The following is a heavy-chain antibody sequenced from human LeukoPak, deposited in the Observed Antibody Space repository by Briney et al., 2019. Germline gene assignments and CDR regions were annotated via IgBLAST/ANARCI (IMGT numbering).Heavy chain of an antibody. V-gene: IGHV1-46*01. J-gene: IGHJ4*02. CDR2: INPSGGST. CDR3: TQYSSSYRSFDY. Sequence: GASVTVSCKASGYTFTSYYMHWVRQAPGQGLEWMGIINPSGGSTSYAQKFQGRVTMTRDTSTSTVYMELSSLRSEDTAVYYCTQYSSSYRSFDYWGQGTLVTVSS. D-gene: IGHD6-13*01. CDR1: GYTFTSYY.